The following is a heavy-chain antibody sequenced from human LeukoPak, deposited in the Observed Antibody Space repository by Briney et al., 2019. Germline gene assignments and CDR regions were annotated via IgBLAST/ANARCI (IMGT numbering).Heavy chain of an antibody. J-gene: IGHJ4*02. D-gene: IGHD6-6*01. V-gene: IGHV4-4*07. CDR2: IYTSGST. CDR3: AGERWGSSSSTFDY. Sequence: SETLSLTCTVSGGSISSYYWSWIRQPAGKGLEWIGRIYTSGSTNYNPSLKSRVTMSVGTSKNQFSLKLSSVTAADTAVYYCAGERWGSSSSTFDYWGQGTLVTVSS. CDR1: GGSISSYY.